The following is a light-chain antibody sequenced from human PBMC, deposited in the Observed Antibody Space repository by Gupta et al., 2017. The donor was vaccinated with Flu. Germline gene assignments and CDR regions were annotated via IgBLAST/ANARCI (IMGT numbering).Light chain of an antibody. V-gene: IGKV3-15*01. Sequence: EGVMTQSPATLSVSPGERVTLSCRASQSVSNNLAWYQQKPGQAPRLLIYGASTRATGIPARFSGSGSGTEFTLSISSLESEDFAVYFCQSYNNWPPMYTFGQGTKLEIK. CDR2: GAS. J-gene: IGKJ2*01. CDR1: QSVSNN. CDR3: QSYNNWPPMYT.